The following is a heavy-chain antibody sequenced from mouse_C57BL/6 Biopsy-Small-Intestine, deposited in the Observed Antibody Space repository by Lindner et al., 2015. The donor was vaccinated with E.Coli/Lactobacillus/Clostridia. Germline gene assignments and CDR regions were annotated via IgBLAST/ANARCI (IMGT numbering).Heavy chain of an antibody. CDR1: GYTFTSYS. J-gene: IGHJ1*01. CDR3: ARDRRMIVVVITGDHYYHGMDV. V-gene: IGHV1-64*01. D-gene: IGHD1-1*01. Sequence: SVKVSCKASGYTFTSYSMHWVRQAPGQGLEWMGIINPSGGTTSYAQKFQGRVTMTRDTSTSTVYMEVSSLRSEDTAVYYCARDRRMIVVVITGDHYYHGMDVWGQGTTVTVSS. CDR2: INPSGGTT.